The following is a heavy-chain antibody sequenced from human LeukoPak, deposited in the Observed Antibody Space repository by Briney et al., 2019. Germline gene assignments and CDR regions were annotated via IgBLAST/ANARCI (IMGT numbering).Heavy chain of an antibody. V-gene: IGHV4-34*01. CDR1: GASITNTSLSNTGYS. CDR2: INHSGST. J-gene: IGHJ5*02. D-gene: IGHD6-13*01. CDR3: ARAAYRAYSSSWHRLNWFDP. Sequence: SETLSLTCAISGASITNTSLSNTGYSWGWIRQPPGKGLEWIGEINHSGSTNYNPSLKSRVTISVDTSKNQFSLKLSSVTAADTAVYYCARAAYRAYSSSWHRLNWFDPWGQGTLVTVSS.